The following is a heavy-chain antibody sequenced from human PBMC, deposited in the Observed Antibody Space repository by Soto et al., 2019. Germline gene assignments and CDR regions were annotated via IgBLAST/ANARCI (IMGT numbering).Heavy chain of an antibody. CDR1: GFTFSSYG. J-gene: IGHJ4*02. Sequence: QVQLVESGGGVVQPGRSLRLSCAASGFTFSSYGMHWVRQAPGKGLEWVAVISDDGSNKYYADSLKGRFTISRDNSKNTLYLQMNSLRAEDTAVYYCAKEWVYDTSDWSFDYWGQGTLVTVSS. CDR3: AKEWVYDTSDWSFDY. V-gene: IGHV3-30*18. D-gene: IGHD3-22*01. CDR2: ISDDGSNK.